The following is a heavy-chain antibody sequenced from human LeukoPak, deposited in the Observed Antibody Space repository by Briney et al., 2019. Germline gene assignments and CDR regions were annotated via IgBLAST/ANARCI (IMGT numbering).Heavy chain of an antibody. CDR1: GYTFTDYV. D-gene: IGHD3-9*01. V-gene: IGHV1-2*02. Sequence: SVKVSCKASGYTFTDYVMNWVRQAPGQGLEWMGWINPNSGGTNYAQKFQGRVTMTRDTSISTAYMELSRLRSDDTAVYYCARQDDILRSGLDPWGQGTLVTVSS. J-gene: IGHJ5*02. CDR2: INPNSGGT. CDR3: ARQDDILRSGLDP.